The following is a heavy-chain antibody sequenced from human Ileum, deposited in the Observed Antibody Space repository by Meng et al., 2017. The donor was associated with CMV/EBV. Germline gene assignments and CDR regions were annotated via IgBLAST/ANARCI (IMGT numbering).Heavy chain of an antibody. J-gene: IGHJ5*02. CDR3: ARECVGEGSSCQWDYWFDP. V-gene: IGHV4-4*07. CDR1: GGSINNYY. CDR2: IYSSGSA. Sequence: QVQLEESGHGLLKPDEPLSPPCTVSGGSINNYYWSWVRQPGGKGLEWIGRIYSSGSANYNPSFGDRVRVSIDTSKNQFSLKMYSVTAADTATYYCARECVGEGSSCQWDYWFDPWGQGILVTVSS. D-gene: IGHD3-16*01.